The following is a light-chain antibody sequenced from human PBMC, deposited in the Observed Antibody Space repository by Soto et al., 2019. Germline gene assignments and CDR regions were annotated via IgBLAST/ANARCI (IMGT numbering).Light chain of an antibody. CDR2: GAS. CDR1: QSVSSNY. Sequence: ETVLTQSPGTLSLSPGERATLSCRASQSVSSNYLAWYQQKPGQAPRLRIYGASTRATGIPDRFSGSGSGTDFTLTISRLEPEDFAVYYCQQFGRSPPSWTFGQGTKWEIK. J-gene: IGKJ1*01. CDR3: QQFGRSPPSWT. V-gene: IGKV3-20*01.